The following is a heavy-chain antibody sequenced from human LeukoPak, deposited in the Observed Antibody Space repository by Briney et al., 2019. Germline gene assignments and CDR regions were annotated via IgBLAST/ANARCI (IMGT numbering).Heavy chain of an antibody. D-gene: IGHD4-23*01. J-gene: IGHJ6*03. CDR2: FDPEDGET. V-gene: IGHV1-24*01. Sequence: ASVKVSCKVSGYTLTELSMHWVRQAPGKGLEWMGGFDPEDGETIYAQKFQGRVTITADKSTSTAYMELSSLRSEDTAVYYCASAQVTPDYYYYYMDVWGKGTTVTVSS. CDR1: GYTLTELS. CDR3: ASAQVTPDYYYYYMDV.